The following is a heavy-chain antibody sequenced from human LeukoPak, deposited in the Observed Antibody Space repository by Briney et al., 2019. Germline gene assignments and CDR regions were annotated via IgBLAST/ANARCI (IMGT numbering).Heavy chain of an antibody. Sequence: SETLSLTCTVSGGSISSGGYYWSWIRQPPGKGLEWIGYIYHSGSTIYNPSLKSRVTISVDTSKNQFSLKLCSVTAADTAVYYCARVVHPMVRGVIIDWFDSWGQGTLVTVSS. V-gene: IGHV4-61*08. CDR1: GGSISSGGYY. CDR3: ARVVHPMVRGVIIDWFDS. CDR2: IYHSGST. J-gene: IGHJ5*01. D-gene: IGHD3-10*01.